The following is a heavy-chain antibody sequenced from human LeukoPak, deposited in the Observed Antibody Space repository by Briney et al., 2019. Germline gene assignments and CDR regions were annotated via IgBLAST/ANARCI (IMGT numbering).Heavy chain of an antibody. CDR3: ARGVPGALAGFDI. CDR1: GYTFTKYG. V-gene: IGHV1-18*01. CDR2: ISTYIGKT. D-gene: IGHD2-2*01. J-gene: IGHJ4*02. Sequence: ASVKVSCKASGYTFTKYGISWVRQAPGRGLEWMGWISTYIGKTNYAQRFQGRVTMTTETSTTTAYMELKSLRSDDTAVYYCARGVPGALAGFDIWGQGTLVTVSS.